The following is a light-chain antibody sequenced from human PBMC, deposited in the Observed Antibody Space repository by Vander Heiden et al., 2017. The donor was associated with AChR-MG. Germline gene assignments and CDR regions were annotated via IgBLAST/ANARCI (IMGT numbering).Light chain of an antibody. V-gene: IGKV2-29*02. J-gene: IGKJ1*01. CDR3: MEGLHLKT. Sequence: DIVMTQSRLSLSVSLGQPASISCKSSQSPLHSDGKTYLFWYRQKPGQSPQLLIFEVSSRFSGVPDRFSGSGSGRDFTLKISRVEAEDVGVYYCMEGLHLKTFGQRTRVEIK. CDR1: QSPLHSDGKTY. CDR2: EVS.